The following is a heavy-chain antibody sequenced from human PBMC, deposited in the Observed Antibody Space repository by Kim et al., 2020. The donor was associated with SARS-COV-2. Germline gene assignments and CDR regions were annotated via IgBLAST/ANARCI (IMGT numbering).Heavy chain of an antibody. Sequence: GGSLRLSCAASGFTFSSYWMHWVRQAPGKGLVWVSRINSDGSSTSYADSVKGRFTISRDNAKNTLYLQMNSLRAEDTAVYYCATLSMVRGKWTHGFDYWGQGTLVTVSS. V-gene: IGHV3-74*01. CDR3: ATLSMVRGKWTHGFDY. CDR2: INSDGSST. D-gene: IGHD3-10*01. J-gene: IGHJ4*02. CDR1: GFTFSSYW.